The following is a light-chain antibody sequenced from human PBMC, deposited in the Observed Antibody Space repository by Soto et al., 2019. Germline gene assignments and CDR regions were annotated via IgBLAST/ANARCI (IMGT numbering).Light chain of an antibody. CDR2: KAS. CDR3: QHYNSYSEA. J-gene: IGKJ1*01. CDR1: QTISSW. V-gene: IGKV1-5*03. Sequence: DIQMTQSPSTLSGSVGDRVTITCRASQTISSWLAWYQQKPGKAPKLLIYKASTLKSGVPSRFSGSGSGTEFTLTISSLLPDDFATDYCQHYNSYSEAFGQGTKVELK.